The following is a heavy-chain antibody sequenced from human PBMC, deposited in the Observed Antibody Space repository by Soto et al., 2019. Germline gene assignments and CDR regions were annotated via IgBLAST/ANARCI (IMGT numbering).Heavy chain of an antibody. D-gene: IGHD3-22*01. CDR3: ARDSSGYYYYYYGMDV. J-gene: IGHJ6*02. Sequence: EVHLVESGGGLVQPGGSLRLSCAASGFTFSSYWMTWVRQAPGKGLGWVASIKLDGSEKYYVDSVKGRFTISRDNAKNSLDLQMNSLRAEDTAVYYCARDSSGYYYYYYGMDVWGQGTTVTVSS. V-gene: IGHV3-7*03. CDR1: GFTFSSYW. CDR2: IKLDGSEK.